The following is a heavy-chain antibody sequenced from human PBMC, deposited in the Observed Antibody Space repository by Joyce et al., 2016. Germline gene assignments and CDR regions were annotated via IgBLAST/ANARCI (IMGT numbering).Heavy chain of an antibody. J-gene: IGHJ4*01. D-gene: IGHD2/OR15-2a*01. CDR1: GFTVRKAW. CDR3: TTDAGIVVLPTSTY. CDR2: FKSTTEGGTI. Sequence: EVLLVESGGGLVKPGGSLRLSCASSGFTVRKAWMNWVRQAPGKGLEWVGRFKSTTEGGTIDYAAPVKGRFTISRDYSKNTLFLQMNSLRTEDTAVYYCTTDAGIVVLPTSTYWGHGTLVTVSS. V-gene: IGHV3-15*01.